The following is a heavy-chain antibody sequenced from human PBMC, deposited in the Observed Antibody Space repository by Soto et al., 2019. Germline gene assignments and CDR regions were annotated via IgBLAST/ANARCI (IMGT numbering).Heavy chain of an antibody. J-gene: IGHJ2*01. CDR3: AKDHAPRWYFDL. CDR2: ISGSGGVT. CDR1: GFTFSSYA. V-gene: IGHV3-23*01. Sequence: GGSLRRSCAASGFTFSSYAMSWVRQALGKGLEWVSGISGSGGVTDYADSVKGRFTISRDNSKNTLYLQMNSLRAEDTAVYYCAKDHAPRWYFDLWGRGTLVTVSS.